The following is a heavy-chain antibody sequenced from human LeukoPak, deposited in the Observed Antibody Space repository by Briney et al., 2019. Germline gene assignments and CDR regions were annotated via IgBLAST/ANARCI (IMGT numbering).Heavy chain of an antibody. CDR3: ARAGNNSVFYDNGLHV. Sequence: GSVCFTCSGSGFTCSTMHLDRAGQAPGKGLVWVSRINSDGSSTIYADSVKGRFTISRDNAKNTLYLQMNILRAEDTAVYYCARAGNNSVFYDNGLHVWGQGTTVTVSS. CDR1: GFTCSTMH. D-gene: IGHD4-23*01. J-gene: IGHJ6*02. CDR2: INSDGSST. V-gene: IGHV3-74*01.